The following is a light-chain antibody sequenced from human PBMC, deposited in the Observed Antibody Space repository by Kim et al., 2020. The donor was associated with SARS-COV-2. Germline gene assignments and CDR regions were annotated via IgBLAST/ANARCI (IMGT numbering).Light chain of an antibody. CDR1: QSVTSTY. V-gene: IGKV3-20*01. CDR2: AAS. Sequence: EIVLTQSPDILSLSPGERATLSCRASQSVTSTYLAWYQHKPGQAPRLLIYAASIRATGIPDRFSGSGSGTDFTLTISRLKPEDFALYFCQQYGKSPRNFGQGTQVGIK. CDR3: QQYGKSPRN. J-gene: IGKJ2*01.